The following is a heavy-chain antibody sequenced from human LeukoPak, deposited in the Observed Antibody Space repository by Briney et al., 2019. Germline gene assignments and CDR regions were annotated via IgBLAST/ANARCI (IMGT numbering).Heavy chain of an antibody. Sequence: GGSLRLSCAAPGFTFSSYSMNWVRQAPGKGLEWVSSISSSSSYIYYADSVKGRFTISRDNAKNSLYLQMNSLRAEDTAVYYCAREAGYDFHDAFDIWGQGTMVTVSS. CDR3: AREAGYDFHDAFDI. J-gene: IGHJ3*02. V-gene: IGHV3-21*01. D-gene: IGHD5-12*01. CDR1: GFTFSSYS. CDR2: ISSSSSYI.